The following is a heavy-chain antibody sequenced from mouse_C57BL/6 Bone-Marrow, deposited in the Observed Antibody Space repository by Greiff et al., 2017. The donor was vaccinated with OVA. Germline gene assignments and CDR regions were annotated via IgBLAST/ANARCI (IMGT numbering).Heavy chain of an antibody. CDR1: GFTFSDYG. CDR2: ISSGSSTI. J-gene: IGHJ2*01. Sequence: EVHLVESGGGLVKPGGSLKLSCAASGFTFSDYGMHWVRQAPEKGLEWVAYISSGSSTIYYADTVKGRFTISRDNAKHTLFLQMTSLRSEDTAMYYCAIWLRRRGDYWGQGTTLTVSS. V-gene: IGHV5-17*01. CDR3: AIWLRRRGDY. D-gene: IGHD2-2*01.